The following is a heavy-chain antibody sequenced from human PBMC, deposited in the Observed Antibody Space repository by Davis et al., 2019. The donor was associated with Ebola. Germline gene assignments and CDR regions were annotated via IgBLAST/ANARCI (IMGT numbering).Heavy chain of an antibody. J-gene: IGHJ6*02. CDR3: AKDRYSNYAGGMDV. D-gene: IGHD4-11*01. Sequence: ASVKVSCKASGYTFTSYYMHWVRQAPGQGLEWMGIINPSGGSTSYAQKFQGRVTMTRDTSTSTVYMELSSLGSEDTAIYYCAKDRYSNYAGGMDVWGQGTTVTVSS. V-gene: IGHV1-46*01. CDR2: INPSGGST. CDR1: GYTFTSYY.